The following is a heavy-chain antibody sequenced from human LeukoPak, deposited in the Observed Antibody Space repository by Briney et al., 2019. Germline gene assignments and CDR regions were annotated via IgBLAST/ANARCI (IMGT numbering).Heavy chain of an antibody. CDR2: IGGDGGST. Sequence: PGGSLRLSCAASGFTFDDYAMHWVRQAPGKGLEWVSLIGGDGGSTYYADSVKGRFTISRDNSKNSLYLQMNSLRTEDTALYYCAKAAERGYYDILTGYYRDYYYYYMDVWGKGTTVTVSS. CDR1: GFTFDDYA. J-gene: IGHJ6*03. CDR3: AKAAERGYYDILTGYYRDYYYYYMDV. V-gene: IGHV3-43*02. D-gene: IGHD3-9*01.